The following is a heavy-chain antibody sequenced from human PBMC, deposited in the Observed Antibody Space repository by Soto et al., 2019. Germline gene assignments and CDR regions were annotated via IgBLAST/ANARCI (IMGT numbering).Heavy chain of an antibody. J-gene: IGHJ4*02. V-gene: IGHV1-24*01. D-gene: IGHD6-13*01. CDR2: FDPEDGET. CDR1: GYTLTELS. Sequence: ASVKVSCKVSGYTLTELSMHWVRQAHGKGLEWMGGFDPEDGETIYAQKFQGRVTMTEDTSTDTAYMELSSLRSEDTAVYYCATDRRAGIAAAGGVDYWGQGTLVTVSS. CDR3: ATDRRAGIAAAGGVDY.